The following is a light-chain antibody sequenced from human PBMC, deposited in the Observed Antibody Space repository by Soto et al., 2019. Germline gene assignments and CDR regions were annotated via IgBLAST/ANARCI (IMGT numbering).Light chain of an antibody. CDR2: DIS. J-gene: IGKJ5*01. V-gene: IGKV3-11*01. Sequence: LFILSPTTPSLSPGERAILSCRARQSVAGSLAWYQQKPGQDPRLLIYDISTRAAAIPARFSGSGSGTDFTLTVSSLEPEDFALYNSQQRSNRITFGEGARLENK. CDR3: QQRSNRIT. CDR1: QSVAGS.